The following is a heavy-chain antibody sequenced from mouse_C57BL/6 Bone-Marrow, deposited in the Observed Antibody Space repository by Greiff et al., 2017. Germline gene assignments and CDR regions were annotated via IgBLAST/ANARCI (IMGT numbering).Heavy chain of an antibody. D-gene: IGHD1-1*01. Sequence: QVQLQQSGPGLVKPSQSLFLTCSITGFPITSGYYWIWIRQSPGKPLEWMGYITHSGETFYNPSLQSPISITRETSKNQFFLQLNSVTTEDTAMYYCAGDIYGSSLYAMDYWGQGTSVTVSS. CDR2: ITHSGET. CDR3: AGDIYGSSLYAMDY. V-gene: IGHV12-3*01. J-gene: IGHJ4*01. CDR1: GFPITSGYY.